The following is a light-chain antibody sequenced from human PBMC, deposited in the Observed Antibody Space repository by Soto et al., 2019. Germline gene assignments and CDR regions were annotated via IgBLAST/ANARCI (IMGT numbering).Light chain of an antibody. CDR3: AAWDSSLNAHLL. J-gene: IGLJ2*01. V-gene: IGLV1-44*01. CDR2: SNN. Sequence: QSVLTQPPSAYGTPGQRVTISCSGSSSNIGSNPVNWYQQLPGTAPKLLIYSNNQRPSGVPDRFSGSKSGTSASLAISALQSEDEADYYCAAWDSSLNAHLLFGGGTKLTVL. CDR1: SSNIGSNP.